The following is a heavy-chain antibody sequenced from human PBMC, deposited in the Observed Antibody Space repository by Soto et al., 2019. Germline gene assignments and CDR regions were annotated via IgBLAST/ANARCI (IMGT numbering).Heavy chain of an antibody. CDR2: INHSGST. D-gene: IGHD3-3*01. J-gene: IGHJ2*01. CDR1: GGSFSGYY. CDR3: ARGASNPGSGDFWSGSPRWYFDL. V-gene: IGHV4-34*01. Sequence: QVQLQQWGAGLLKPSETLSLTCAVYGGSFSGYYWSWIRQPPGKGLEWIGEINHSGSTNYNPSLKSRVTISVDTSKNQFSLKLSSVTAADTAVYYCARGASNPGSGDFWSGSPRWYFDLWGRGTLVTVSS.